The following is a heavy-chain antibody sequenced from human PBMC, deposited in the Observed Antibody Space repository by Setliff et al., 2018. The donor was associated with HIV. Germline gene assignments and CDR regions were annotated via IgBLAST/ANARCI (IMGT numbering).Heavy chain of an antibody. Sequence: GGSLRLSCTASGFTFSRYSMNWVRQAPGKGLEWVAYITADSKIISYAESVKGRFTISRDNAKNSVYRQMNNLRAEDTAVYYCAKDRVSGNLWLREPIDYWGQGTLVTV. CDR3: AKDRVSGNLWLREPIDY. CDR1: GFTFSRYS. CDR2: ITADSKII. V-gene: IGHV3-48*01. J-gene: IGHJ4*02. D-gene: IGHD5-18*01.